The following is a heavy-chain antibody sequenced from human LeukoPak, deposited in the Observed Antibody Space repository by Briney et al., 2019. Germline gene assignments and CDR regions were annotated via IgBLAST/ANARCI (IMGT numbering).Heavy chain of an antibody. CDR2: ISGFGGST. V-gene: IGHV3-23*01. D-gene: IGHD2-2*01. CDR3: AKGLGYCSSTSCPHGGFDY. J-gene: IGHJ4*02. Sequence: GGSLRLSCAASGFTFSSYAMSWVRQAPGKGLEWVSAISGFGGSTYYADSVKGRFTIPRDNSKNTLYLQMNSLRAEDTAVYYCAKGLGYCSSTSCPHGGFDYWGQGTLVTVSS. CDR1: GFTFSSYA.